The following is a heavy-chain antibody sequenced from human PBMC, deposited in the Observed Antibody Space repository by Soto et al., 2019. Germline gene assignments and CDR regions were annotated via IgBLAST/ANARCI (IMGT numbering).Heavy chain of an antibody. Sequence: QVQLVQSGAEVKKPGSSVKVSCKASGGTFSSYAISWVRQAPGQGLEWMGGIIPIFGTANYAQKFQGRVTITADESTSTAHMELSSLRSGDTAVYYCARGSPLITGTTDFGYWGQGTLVTVSS. CDR1: GGTFSSYA. J-gene: IGHJ4*02. CDR3: ARGSPLITGTTDFGY. V-gene: IGHV1-69*01. D-gene: IGHD1-7*01. CDR2: IIPIFGTA.